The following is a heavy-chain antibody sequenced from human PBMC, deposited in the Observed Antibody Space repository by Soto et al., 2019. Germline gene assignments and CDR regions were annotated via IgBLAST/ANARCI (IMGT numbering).Heavy chain of an antibody. Sequence: QVQLQESGPGLVKPSETLSLMCTVSGGSITSGTVYWSWIRQYPGKGLEWLGYLSYTGAAFHSPSLKSRVTTSVDTSKNQFSLNLTSVTAADTAVYYCARDPTYRDFDYWGQGILVTVSS. CDR3: ARDPTYRDFDY. J-gene: IGHJ4*02. D-gene: IGHD2-15*01. V-gene: IGHV4-31*03. CDR2: LSYTGAA. CDR1: GGSITSGTVY.